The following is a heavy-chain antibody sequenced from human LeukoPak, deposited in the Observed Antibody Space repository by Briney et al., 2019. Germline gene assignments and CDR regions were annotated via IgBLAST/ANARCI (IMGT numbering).Heavy chain of an antibody. CDR2: IYSSGIT. CDR3: ARLNNRVLFDS. V-gene: IGHV4-4*07. J-gene: IGHJ4*02. CDR1: GDSISSSY. Sequence: SETLSLTCTVPGDSISSSYWSWIRQPAGKGLEWIRRIYSSGITNYNPSLNSRVTMSLDTSKNQFSLKLNSVTAADTALYYCARLNNRVLFDSWGQGTLVTVSS. D-gene: IGHD1-14*01.